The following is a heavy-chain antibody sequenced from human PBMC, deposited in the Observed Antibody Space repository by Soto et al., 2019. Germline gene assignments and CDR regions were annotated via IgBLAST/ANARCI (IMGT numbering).Heavy chain of an antibody. Sequence: QVQLVESGGGVVQPGRSLRLSCAASGFTFSSYGMHWVRQAPGKGLEWVAVIWYDGSNKYYADSVKGRFTISRDNSKNTLYLQMDRLRAEDTAVYYWARSAYYYDSSGYSGADYFDYWGQGTLVTVSS. CDR3: ARSAYYYDSSGYSGADYFDY. V-gene: IGHV3-33*01. CDR1: GFTFSSYG. J-gene: IGHJ4*02. D-gene: IGHD3-22*01. CDR2: IWYDGSNK.